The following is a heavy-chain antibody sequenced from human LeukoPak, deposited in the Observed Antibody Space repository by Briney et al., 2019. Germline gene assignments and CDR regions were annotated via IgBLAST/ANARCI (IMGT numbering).Heavy chain of an antibody. CDR3: VKGHSSGNWFDP. V-gene: IGHV3-23*01. CDR1: GFTFSSYA. D-gene: IGHD3-10*01. CDR2: ISTSGDST. J-gene: IGHJ5*02. Sequence: GGSLRLSCAASGFTFSSYAMSWVRQAPGKGLEWVASISTSGDSTYYADSVKGRLTISRDNSKNTLYVQMNSLRVEDTAVYYCVKGHSSGNWFDPWGQGTRVTVSS.